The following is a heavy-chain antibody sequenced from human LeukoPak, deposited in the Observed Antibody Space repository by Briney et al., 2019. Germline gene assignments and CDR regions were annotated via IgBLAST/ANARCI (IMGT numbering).Heavy chain of an antibody. CDR2: INHSGST. CDR1: GGSFSGYY. D-gene: IGHD2-15*01. J-gene: IGHJ4*02. V-gene: IGHV4-34*01. CDR3: ARESVVAALDY. Sequence: SETLSLTCAVYGGSFSGYYWSWIRQPPGKGLEWIEEINHSGSTNYNPSLKSRVTISVDTSKNQFSLKLSSVTAADTAVYYCARESVVAALDYWGQGTLVTVSS.